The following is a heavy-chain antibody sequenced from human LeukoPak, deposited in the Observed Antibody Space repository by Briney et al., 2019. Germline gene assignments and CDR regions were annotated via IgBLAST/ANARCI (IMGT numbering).Heavy chain of an antibody. J-gene: IGHJ4*02. Sequence: GGSLRLSCAASGFTFSNYAMTWVRRAPGKGLEWVSTISSSGGSTHYTESVKGRFTISRDNSKNTVYLQMNSLRAEDTAVFYCARGHSSGWFFFDYWGQGTLVTVSS. V-gene: IGHV3-23*01. D-gene: IGHD6-19*01. CDR3: ARGHSSGWFFFDY. CDR2: ISSSGGST. CDR1: GFTFSNYA.